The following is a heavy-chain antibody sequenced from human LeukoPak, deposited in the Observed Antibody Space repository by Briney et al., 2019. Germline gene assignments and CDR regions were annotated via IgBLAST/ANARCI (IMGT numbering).Heavy chain of an antibody. J-gene: IGHJ3*02. D-gene: IGHD3-22*01. CDR1: GFTFSNYA. Sequence: GGSLRLSCAASGFTFSNYAMSWVRQAPGKGLEWVSAISGSGGSTYYADSVKGRFTISRDNSKNTLYLQMNSLRPEDTAVYYCASQDDSSGYYRPLDAFDIWGQGTMVTVSS. CDR2: ISGSGGST. CDR3: ASQDDSSGYYRPLDAFDI. V-gene: IGHV3-23*01.